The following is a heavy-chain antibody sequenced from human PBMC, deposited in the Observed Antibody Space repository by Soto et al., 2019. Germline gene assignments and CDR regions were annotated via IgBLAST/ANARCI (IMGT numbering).Heavy chain of an antibody. D-gene: IGHD6-19*01. CDR3: AHSRYSSGWDQYYFDY. V-gene: IGHV2-5*01. CDR2: IYWNDDK. J-gene: IGHJ4*02. CDR1: RFSLSTSGVG. Sequence: SGPTLVNPTQTITLTCTFSRFSLSTSGVGVGWIRQPPGKALEWPALIYWNDDKRYSPSLKSRLTITKDTSKNQVVLTMTNMDPVDTATYYCAHSRYSSGWDQYYFDYWGQGTLVTVSS.